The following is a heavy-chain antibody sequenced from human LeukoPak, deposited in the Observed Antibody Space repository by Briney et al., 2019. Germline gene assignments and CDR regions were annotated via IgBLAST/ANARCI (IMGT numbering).Heavy chain of an antibody. D-gene: IGHD3-22*01. J-gene: IGHJ3*02. CDR3: ARALSYYDSTAFDI. CDR1: GGSISSYY. V-gene: IGHV4-59*01. CDR2: IYYSGST. Sequence: SETLSLTCTVSGGSISSYYWSWIRQPPGKGLEWIGYIYYSGSTNYNPSLKSRVTISVDTSKNQFSLKLSSVTAADMAVYYCARALSYYDSTAFDIWGQGTMVTVSS.